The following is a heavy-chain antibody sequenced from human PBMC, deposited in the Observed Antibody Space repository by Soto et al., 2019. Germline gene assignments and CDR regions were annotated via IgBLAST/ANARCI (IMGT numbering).Heavy chain of an antibody. D-gene: IGHD3-10*01. CDR2: IDGSGTTK. CDR1: GFTFNDFE. Sequence: EVQLLESGGGLVQPGGSLRLSCGVSGFTFNDFEMNWVRQAPGKGLEWLAYIDGSGTTKKYADSVRGRFTTSRDNPNNSLFLQMSSLSAADTAIYYCARGFGRFNDWGQGTLVSVSS. V-gene: IGHV3-48*03. J-gene: IGHJ4*02. CDR3: ARGFGRFND.